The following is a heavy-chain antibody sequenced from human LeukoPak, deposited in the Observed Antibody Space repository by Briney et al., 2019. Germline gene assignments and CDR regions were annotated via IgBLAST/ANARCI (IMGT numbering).Heavy chain of an antibody. CDR1: GGSISSYY. CDR3: ARDDTVTGNDAFDI. J-gene: IGHJ3*02. V-gene: IGHV4-59*01. Sequence: PSETLSLTCPVSGGSISSYYWSWIRQPPGKGLEWIGYIYYSGSTNYNPSLKSRVTISVDTSKNQFSLKLSSVTAADTAVYYCARDDTVTGNDAFDIWGQGTMVTVSS. CDR2: IYYSGST. D-gene: IGHD4-17*01.